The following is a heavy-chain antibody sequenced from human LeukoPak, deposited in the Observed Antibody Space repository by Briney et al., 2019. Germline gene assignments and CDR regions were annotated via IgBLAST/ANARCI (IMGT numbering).Heavy chain of an antibody. CDR1: GGSFSGYY. V-gene: IGHV4-34*01. Sequence: SETLSLTCAVYGGSFSGYYWSWIRQPPGKGLEWIGEINHSGSTNYNPSLKSRVTILVDTSKNQFSLKLSSVTAADTAVYYCASGQIHLWSPTYIDYWGQGTLVTVSS. CDR2: INHSGST. D-gene: IGHD5-18*01. CDR3: ASGQIHLWSPTYIDY. J-gene: IGHJ4*02.